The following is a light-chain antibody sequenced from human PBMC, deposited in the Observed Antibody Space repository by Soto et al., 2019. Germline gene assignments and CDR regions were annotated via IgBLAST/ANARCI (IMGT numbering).Light chain of an antibody. CDR1: SSDVGGYNY. CDR2: EVN. CDR3: SSYAGSIQVV. J-gene: IGLJ2*01. Sequence: QSALTQPPSASGSPGQSVTISCTGTSSDVGGYNYVSWYQQHPGRAPKLIISEVNKRPSGVPDRFSGSKSGNTASLIVSGLQGEDEADYYCSSYAGSIQVVFGGGTKLTVL. V-gene: IGLV2-8*01.